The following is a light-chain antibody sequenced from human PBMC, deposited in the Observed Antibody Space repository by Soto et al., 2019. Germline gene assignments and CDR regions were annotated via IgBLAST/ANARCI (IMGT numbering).Light chain of an antibody. V-gene: IGKV3-15*01. Sequence: EIVMTQSPATLSVSPGARATLSCRASQSIRINLAWYQQKPGQAPRLLIYGASTRATAIPPRFSGSGSGTDFTFIISSLQAEDLAVYYCQQFNTWPPTFGQGTKVEFK. CDR1: QSIRIN. J-gene: IGKJ1*01. CDR2: GAS. CDR3: QQFNTWPPT.